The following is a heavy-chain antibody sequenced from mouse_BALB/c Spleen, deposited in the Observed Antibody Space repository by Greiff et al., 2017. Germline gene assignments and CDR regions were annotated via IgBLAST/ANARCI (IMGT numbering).Heavy chain of an antibody. CDR1: GFSLTSYG. Sequence: VKLMESGPGLVQPSQSLSITCTVSGFSLTSYGVHWVRQSPGKGLEWLGVIWSGGSADYNSALKSRLSISKDNSKSQVFLKMNSLQTDDTAMYYCARGRDYDWFAYWGQGTLVTVSA. V-gene: IGHV2-4-1*01. D-gene: IGHD2-4*01. CDR2: IWSGGSA. J-gene: IGHJ3*01. CDR3: ARGRDYDWFAY.